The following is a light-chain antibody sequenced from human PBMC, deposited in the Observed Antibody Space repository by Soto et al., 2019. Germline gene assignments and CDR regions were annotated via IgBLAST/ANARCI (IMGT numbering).Light chain of an antibody. Sequence: QSVLTQPASLSGSPGQSITISCTRTSSDVGGYKYVSWYQQHPGKAPKLLIYTVSNRPSGVSNRFSGSKSGNTASLTISGLQAEDEADYYCSSYTSSSSYVFGTGTKVTVL. J-gene: IGLJ1*01. CDR1: SSDVGGYKY. CDR3: SSYTSSSSYV. CDR2: TVS. V-gene: IGLV2-14*01.